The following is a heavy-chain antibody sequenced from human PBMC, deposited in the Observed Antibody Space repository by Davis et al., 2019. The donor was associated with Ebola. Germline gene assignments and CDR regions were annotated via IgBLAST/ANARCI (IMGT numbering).Heavy chain of an antibody. Sequence: ASVKVSCKASGYNFTEYAMNWVRQAPGQGLEWMGWINTNPGNPTYAQGFTGRFVFSLDTSVSTAYLQISSLKAEDTAVYYCARGVVVGANWFDPWGQGTLVTVSS. J-gene: IGHJ5*02. CDR1: GYNFTEYA. CDR3: ARGVVVGANWFDP. V-gene: IGHV7-4-1*02. D-gene: IGHD2-15*01. CDR2: INTNPGNP.